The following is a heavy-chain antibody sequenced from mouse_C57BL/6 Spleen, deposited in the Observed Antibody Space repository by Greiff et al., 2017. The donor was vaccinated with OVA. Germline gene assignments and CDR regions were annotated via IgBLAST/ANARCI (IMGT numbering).Heavy chain of an antibody. CDR1: GYTFTDHT. CDR2: IYPRDGST. J-gene: IGHJ2*01. Sequence: QVQLQQSDAELVKPGASVKISCKVSGYTFTDHTIHWMKQRPEQGLEWIGYIYPRDGSTKYNEKFKGKATLTADKSSSTAYMQLNSLTSEDSAVYFCGAHYDYDGKYFDYWGQGTTLTVSS. V-gene: IGHV1-78*01. CDR3: GAHYDYDGKYFDY. D-gene: IGHD2-4*01.